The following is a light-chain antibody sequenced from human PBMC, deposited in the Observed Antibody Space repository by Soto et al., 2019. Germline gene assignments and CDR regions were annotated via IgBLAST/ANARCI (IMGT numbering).Light chain of an antibody. J-gene: IGLJ2*01. V-gene: IGLV2-11*01. Sequence: QSALTQPRSVSGSPGQSVTLSCTGTSTDVGNYDYVSWYQQYPGKAPKLLIYDVNKRPSGVPARFSGSKSGKTASLAISELQAEDEAAYYCCSYAGSYTVIFGGGTKLTVL. CDR2: DVN. CDR3: CSYAGSYTVI. CDR1: STDVGNYDY.